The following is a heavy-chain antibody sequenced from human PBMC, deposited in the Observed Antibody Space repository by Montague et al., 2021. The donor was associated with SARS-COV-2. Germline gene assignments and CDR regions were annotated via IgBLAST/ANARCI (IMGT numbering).Heavy chain of an antibody. V-gene: IGHV4-39*01. Sequence: SETLSLTCTVSGGSISSSCNYWGWIRQPPGKGLEWIGSIYYSGSTYYNSSLKSRVTISVDTSKNQFSPKLNSVTAADTAVYYCARLVWFGELSSENWFDPRGQGTLVTVSS. D-gene: IGHD3-10*01. CDR1: GGSISSSCNY. J-gene: IGHJ5*02. CDR2: IYYSGST. CDR3: ARLVWFGELSSENWFDP.